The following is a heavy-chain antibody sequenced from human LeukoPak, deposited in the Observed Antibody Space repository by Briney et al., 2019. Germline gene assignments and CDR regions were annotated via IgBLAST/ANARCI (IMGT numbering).Heavy chain of an antibody. V-gene: IGHV5-51*01. CDR2: ICPGDSDI. Sequence: GGSLRLSCESSGYSLTTYWIAWVRQMPGKGLEWMGIICPGDSDIRYSPSFRGQVTISADKSISTAYLQWSRLKASDTAMYYCARSLLDSGTYNDAFDIWGQGTMVTVSS. D-gene: IGHD1-26*01. J-gene: IGHJ3*02. CDR3: ARSLLDSGTYNDAFDI. CDR1: GYSLTTYW.